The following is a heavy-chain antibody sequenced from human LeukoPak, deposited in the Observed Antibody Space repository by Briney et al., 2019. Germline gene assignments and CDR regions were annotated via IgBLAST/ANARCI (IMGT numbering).Heavy chain of an antibody. D-gene: IGHD4-23*01. CDR1: GGSISSYY. Sequence: SETLSLTCTVSGGSISSYYWSWIRQPPGKGLEWIGYIYYSGSTNYNPSLKSRVTISVDTSKNQFSLKLSSVTAADTAVYYCARERGTDYGGNGYDAFDIWGQGTMVTVSS. CDR2: IYYSGST. CDR3: ARERGTDYGGNGYDAFDI. J-gene: IGHJ3*02. V-gene: IGHV4-59*01.